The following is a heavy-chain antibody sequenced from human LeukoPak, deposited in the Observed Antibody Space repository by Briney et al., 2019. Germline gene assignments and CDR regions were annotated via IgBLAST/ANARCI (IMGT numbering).Heavy chain of an antibody. D-gene: IGHD3-22*01. V-gene: IGHV4-39*01. CDR2: ISYSGGT. CDR1: GGSISSSNYY. CDR3: ARKVEYYDSSGYRPHAFDI. Sequence: SETLSLTCTVSGGSISSSNYYWGWTRQPPGKGLEWFGSISYSGGTSYNPSLRSRVTISVDTSKNQFSLKLNSVTAADTAVYYCARKVEYYDSSGYRPHAFDIWGQGTVVTVSS. J-gene: IGHJ3*02.